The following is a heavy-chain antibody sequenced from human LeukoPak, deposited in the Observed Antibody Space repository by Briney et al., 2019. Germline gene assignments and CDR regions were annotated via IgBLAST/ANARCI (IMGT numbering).Heavy chain of an antibody. V-gene: IGHV1-46*01. D-gene: IGHD6-19*01. CDR2: INPSGGST. CDR1: GCTFTSYY. J-gene: IGHJ4*02. Sequence: ASVKVSCKASGCTFTSYYMHWVRQAPGQGLEWMGIINPSGGSTSYAQKFQGRVTMTRDTSTSTVYMELSSLRSEDTAVYYCARDPLNSSGWYGPSGWGQGTLVTVSS. CDR3: ARDPLNSSGWYGPSG.